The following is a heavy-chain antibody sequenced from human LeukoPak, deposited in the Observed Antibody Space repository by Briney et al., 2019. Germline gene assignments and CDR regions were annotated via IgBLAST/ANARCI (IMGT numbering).Heavy chain of an antibody. Sequence: GGSLRLSCAASGFTFSSYSMNWVRHAPGKGLEWVSSISSSSSYIYYADSVKGRFTISRDNAKNSLYLQMNSLRAENTAVYYCARSSWYYDFYYLWGQGTLVTVSS. J-gene: IGHJ5*02. CDR3: ARSSWYYDFYYL. CDR2: ISSSSSYI. V-gene: IGHV3-21*01. CDR1: GFTFSSYS. D-gene: IGHD3-3*01.